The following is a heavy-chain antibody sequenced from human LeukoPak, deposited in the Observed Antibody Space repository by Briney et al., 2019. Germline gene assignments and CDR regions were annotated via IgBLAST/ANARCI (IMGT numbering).Heavy chain of an antibody. Sequence: GGPLRLSCAASGFTFSSYGMHWVRQAPGKGLEWVAVISYDGSNKYYADSVKGRFTISRDNSKNTLYLQMNSLRAEDTAVYYCAKRRYSSSSWDYFDYWGQGTLVTVSS. CDR2: ISYDGSNK. V-gene: IGHV3-30*18. J-gene: IGHJ4*02. D-gene: IGHD6-6*01. CDR1: GFTFSSYG. CDR3: AKRRYSSSSWDYFDY.